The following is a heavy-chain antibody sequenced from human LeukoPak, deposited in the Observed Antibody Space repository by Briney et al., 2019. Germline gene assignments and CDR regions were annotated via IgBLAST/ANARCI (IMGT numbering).Heavy chain of an antibody. D-gene: IGHD6-13*01. Sequence: GGSLRLSCAASGFTFSNYGMHWVRQAPGKGLDWVAVTSNDGANKFYADSVKGRFTISRDNSKSTLYLEMNSLGAEETALYYCAKDPRIAATGNGAMGIDYWGQGTLVTVSS. V-gene: IGHV3-30*18. CDR1: GFTFSNYG. CDR2: TSNDGANK. CDR3: AKDPRIAATGNGAMGIDY. J-gene: IGHJ4*02.